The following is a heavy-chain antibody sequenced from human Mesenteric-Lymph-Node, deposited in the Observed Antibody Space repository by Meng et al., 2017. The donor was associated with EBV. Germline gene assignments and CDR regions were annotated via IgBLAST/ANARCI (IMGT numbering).Heavy chain of an antibody. Sequence: EVQLVESGGGLVKPGGSLRLSCAASGFTFSNAWMTWVRQAPGKGLEWVSHIKSKTDGGTTDYAAPVKGRFTVSRDDSKNTLYLQMNSLKTEDTAVYFCIHGSGWYDYWGQGTLVTVSS. V-gene: IGHV3-15*01. CDR3: IHGSGWYDY. CDR1: GFTFSNAW. J-gene: IGHJ4*02. D-gene: IGHD6-19*01. CDR2: IKSKTDGGTT.